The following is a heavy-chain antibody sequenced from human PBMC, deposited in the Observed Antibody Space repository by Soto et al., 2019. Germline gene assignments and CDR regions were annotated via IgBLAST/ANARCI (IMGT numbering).Heavy chain of an antibody. CDR2: ISAYNGNT. J-gene: IGHJ4*02. V-gene: IGHV1-18*01. Sequence: QVQLVQSGAEVKKPGASVKVSCKASGXXXXXXXXXXXXXXXXXXLEWMGWISAYNGNTNYAQKLQGRVTMTTDTXXXXXXXXXXXXXXXXXXXXXXXRPXXXSXGFDYWGQGTLVTVSS. CDR3: XRPXXXSXGFDY. CDR1: GXXXXXXX.